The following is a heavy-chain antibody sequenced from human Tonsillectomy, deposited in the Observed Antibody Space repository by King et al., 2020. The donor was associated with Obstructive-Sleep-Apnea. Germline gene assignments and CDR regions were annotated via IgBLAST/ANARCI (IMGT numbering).Heavy chain of an antibody. V-gene: IGHV3-48*01. CDR2: ISICSSTI. J-gene: IGHJ6*02. CDR3: ARERGDYSGLYYYYGMDV. CDR1: GFTFSSYS. D-gene: IGHD2-21*02. Sequence: VQLVESGGGLLQPGGSLRLSCAASGFTFSSYSMNWVRQAPGKGLEWVSYISICSSTIYYADSLKGRFTISRDNAKNSRYLQMNTLRAEDTAVYYCARERGDYSGLYYYYGMDVWGQGTTVTVSS.